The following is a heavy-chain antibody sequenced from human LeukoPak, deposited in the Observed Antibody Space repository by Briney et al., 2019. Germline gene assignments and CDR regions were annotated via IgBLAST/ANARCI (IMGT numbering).Heavy chain of an antibody. J-gene: IGHJ3*02. CDR1: GFTFDDYA. V-gene: IGHV3-9*01. CDR3: AKDTSRAVAGDDAFDI. Sequence: GRSLRLSCAASGFTFDDYAMHWVRQAPGKGLEWVSGISWNSGSIGYADSVKGRFIISRDNAKNSLYLQMNSLRAEDTALYYCAKDTSRAVAGDDAFDIWGQGTMVTVSS. D-gene: IGHD6-19*01. CDR2: ISWNSGSI.